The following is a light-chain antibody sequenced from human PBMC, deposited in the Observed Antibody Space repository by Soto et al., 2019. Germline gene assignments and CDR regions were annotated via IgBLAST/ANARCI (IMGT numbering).Light chain of an antibody. CDR1: QSVSSD. V-gene: IGKV3-15*01. CDR3: QQYGSSPRT. CDR2: GAS. J-gene: IGKJ5*01. Sequence: EIVMTQSPATLSVSPGERATLSCRASQSVSSDLAWYQQKPGQAPRLLIYGASTRATDIPATFSGSGSGTEFTLTITRLEPEDFAVYYCQQYGSSPRTFGQGTRLEIK.